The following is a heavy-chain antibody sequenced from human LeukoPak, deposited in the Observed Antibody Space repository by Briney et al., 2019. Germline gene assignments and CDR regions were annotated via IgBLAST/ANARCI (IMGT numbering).Heavy chain of an antibody. J-gene: IGHJ4*02. V-gene: IGHV3-30*03. CDR1: GFTFSSYG. CDR2: ISYDGSNK. Sequence: PGGSLRLSCAASGFTFSSYGMHWVRQAPGKRLEWVAVISYDGSNKYYADSVKGRFTISRDNSKNTLYLQMNSLRAEDTAVYYCARDSSGYDYWGQGTLVTVSS. CDR3: ARDSSGYDY. D-gene: IGHD6-19*01.